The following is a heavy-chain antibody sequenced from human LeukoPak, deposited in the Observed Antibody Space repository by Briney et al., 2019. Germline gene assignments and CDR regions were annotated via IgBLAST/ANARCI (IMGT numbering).Heavy chain of an antibody. V-gene: IGHV1-2*06. CDR3: ARVAYGNNATPFDH. Sequence: ASVKVSCKASGYTFTDYYIYWVRQAPGQGPEWLGRINPNSGGTDSAQKFQGRVTMTRDTSITTAYMELSRLTSDDTAVYYCARVAYGNNATPFDHWGQGTLVIVSS. CDR1: GYTFTDYY. CDR2: INPNSGGT. D-gene: IGHD4-11*01. J-gene: IGHJ4*02.